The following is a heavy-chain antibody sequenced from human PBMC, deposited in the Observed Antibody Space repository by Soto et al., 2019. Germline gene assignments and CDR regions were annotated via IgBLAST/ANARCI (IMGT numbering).Heavy chain of an antibody. Sequence: PSETLSLTCTVSGGSISSSSYYWGWIRQPPGKGLEWIGSIYYSGSTYYNPSLKSRVTISVDTSKNQFSLKLSSVTAADTAVYYCARQYGDLYHFAYWGQGTLVTVSS. CDR1: GGSISSSSYY. V-gene: IGHV4-39*01. CDR3: ARQYGDLYHFAY. J-gene: IGHJ4*02. CDR2: IYYSGST. D-gene: IGHD4-17*01.